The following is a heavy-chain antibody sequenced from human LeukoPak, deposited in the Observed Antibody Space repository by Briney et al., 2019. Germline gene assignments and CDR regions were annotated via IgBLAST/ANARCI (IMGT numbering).Heavy chain of an antibody. CDR3: ANLGLPGNYDFWSVYYYYYGMDV. D-gene: IGHD3-3*01. CDR2: INHSGXX. J-gene: IGHJ6*02. Sequence: PSETLSLTCAVYGGSFSGYYWSWIRQPPXXXXXWIGEINHSGXXNYNPSLKSRVTISVDTSKNQFSLKLSSVTAADTAVYYCANLGLPGNYDFWSVYYYYYGMDVWGQGTTVTVSS. CDR1: GGSFSGYY. V-gene: IGHV4-34*01.